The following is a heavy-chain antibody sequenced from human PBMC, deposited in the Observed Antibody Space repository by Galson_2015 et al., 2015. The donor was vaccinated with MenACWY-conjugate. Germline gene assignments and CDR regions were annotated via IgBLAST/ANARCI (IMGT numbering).Heavy chain of an antibody. D-gene: IGHD1-26*01. Sequence: SETLSLTCTVSGGSISGYYWSWIRQPPVKGLEWIGHIYYSGSTNHNPSLKSRVTISVDTSKNQFSLKLSSVTAADTAVYYCARLRYSGSYYYFDYWGQGTLVTVSS. J-gene: IGHJ4*02. V-gene: IGHV4-59*08. CDR3: ARLRYSGSYYYFDY. CDR2: IYYSGST. CDR1: GGSISGYY.